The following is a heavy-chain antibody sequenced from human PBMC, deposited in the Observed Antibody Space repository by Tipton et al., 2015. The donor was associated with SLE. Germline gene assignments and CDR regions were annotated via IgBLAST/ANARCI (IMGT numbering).Heavy chain of an antibody. CDR3: ARLGDWDFYYYMDV. V-gene: IGHV1-18*01. D-gene: IGHD3-16*01. Sequence: QVQLVQSGAEVKRPGASVKVSCKASGYTFTSYCITWVRQAPGQGLEWMGWISGYNGNTNYAQKLQGRVTMTTDTSTSTAYMELRSLRSDDTAVYYCARLGDWDFYYYMDVWGKGTTVTVSS. CDR1: GYTFTSYC. J-gene: IGHJ6*03. CDR2: ISGYNGNT.